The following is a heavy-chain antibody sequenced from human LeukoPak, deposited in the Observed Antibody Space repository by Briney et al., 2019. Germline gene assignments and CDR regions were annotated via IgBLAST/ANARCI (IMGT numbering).Heavy chain of an antibody. CDR2: IYYSGST. J-gene: IGHJ4*02. CDR1: GYSISSGYY. D-gene: IGHD6-19*01. V-gene: IGHV4-38-2*02. CDR3: ARGVRSSGWYDGYYFDY. Sequence: SETLSLTCTVSGYSISSGYYWGWIRQPPGKGLEWIGSIYYSGSTYYNPSLKSRVTISVDTSKNQFSLKLSSVTAADTAVYYCARGVRSSGWYDGYYFDYWGQGTLVTVSS.